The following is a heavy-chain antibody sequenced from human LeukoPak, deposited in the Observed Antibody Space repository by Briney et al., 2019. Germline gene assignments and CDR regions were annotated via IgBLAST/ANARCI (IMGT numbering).Heavy chain of an antibody. CDR1: GFNFGDYG. CDR2: IRRKANDGST. V-gene: IGHV3-49*04. Sequence: GGSLRLSCTGVGFNFGDYGLSWVRQAPGKGLEWIGLIRRKANDGSTEYAASVKGRFTISRDDSKAIAYLHMNGLQTEDTALYYCTRADGDYDHHFFDYWGQGTQVIVSS. CDR3: TRADGDYDHHFFDY. D-gene: IGHD4-17*01. J-gene: IGHJ4*02.